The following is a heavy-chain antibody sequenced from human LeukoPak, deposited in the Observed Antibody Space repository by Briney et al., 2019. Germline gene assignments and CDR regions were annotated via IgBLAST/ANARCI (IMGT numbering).Heavy chain of an antibody. CDR3: ARVGLVDY. V-gene: IGHV3-23*01. CDR1: GFTFSNYA. CDR2: ISDSGGST. Sequence: QAGGSLRLSCEASGFTFSNYAVSWVRQAPGKGLAWVSAISDSGGSTKYADSVKGRFTISRDNSKNTLYLQMNSLRAEDTAVYYCARVGLVDYWGQGTLVTVSS. J-gene: IGHJ4*02. D-gene: IGHD3-16*01.